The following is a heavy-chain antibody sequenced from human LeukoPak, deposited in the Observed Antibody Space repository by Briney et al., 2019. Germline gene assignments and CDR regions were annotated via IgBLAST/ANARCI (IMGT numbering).Heavy chain of an antibody. V-gene: IGHV3-20*04. D-gene: IGHD2-2*02. CDR1: GFTFDDYG. J-gene: IGHJ4*02. Sequence: GGSLRLSCAASGFTFDDYGMSWVRQAPGKGLEWVSGINWNGGSTGYADSVEGRFTISRDNAKNSLYLQMNSLRAEDTALYYCARVVYCSSTSCYTIGEYYFDYWGQGTLVTVSS. CDR2: INWNGGST. CDR3: ARVVYCSSTSCYTIGEYYFDY.